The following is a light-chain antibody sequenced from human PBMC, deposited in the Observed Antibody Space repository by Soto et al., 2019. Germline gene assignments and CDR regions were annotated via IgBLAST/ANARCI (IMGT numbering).Light chain of an antibody. V-gene: IGKV3-15*01. CDR1: QSVGRN. CDR3: QQYKHWPPLT. J-gene: IGKJ4*01. Sequence: EIVMTQSPATLSVSPGERATLSCRASQSVGRNLAWYQQKPGQAPRLLIYGASTRATGIPAGFSGSGAGTAYTLTISSLQSEDFAIYSCQQYKHWPPLTFGGGTKVEIK. CDR2: GAS.